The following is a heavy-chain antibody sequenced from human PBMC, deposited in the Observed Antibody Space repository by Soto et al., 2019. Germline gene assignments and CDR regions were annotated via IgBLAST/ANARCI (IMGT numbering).Heavy chain of an antibody. CDR3: ARSGYDFEGAHFDY. Sequence: SETLSLTCTVSGGSISSYYWSWIRQPPGKGLEWIGYIYYSGSTNYNPSLKSRVTISVDTSKNQFSLKLSSVTAADTAVYYCARSGYDFEGAHFDYWGQGTLVTVSS. CDR1: GGSISSYY. CDR2: IYYSGST. V-gene: IGHV4-59*01. J-gene: IGHJ4*02. D-gene: IGHD5-12*01.